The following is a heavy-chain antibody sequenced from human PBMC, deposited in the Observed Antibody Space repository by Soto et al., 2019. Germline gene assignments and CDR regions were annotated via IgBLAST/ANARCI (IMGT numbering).Heavy chain of an antibody. CDR3: ARARPIWSGYSYYFDY. J-gene: IGHJ4*02. CDR2: IIPIFGTA. V-gene: IGHV1-69*13. Sequence: GASVKVSCKASGGTFSSYAISWVRQAPGQGLEWMGGIIPIFGTANYAQKFQGRVTITADESTSTAYMELSSLRSEDTAVYYCARARPIWSGYSYYFDYWGQGTLVTVSS. CDR1: GGTFSSYA. D-gene: IGHD3-3*01.